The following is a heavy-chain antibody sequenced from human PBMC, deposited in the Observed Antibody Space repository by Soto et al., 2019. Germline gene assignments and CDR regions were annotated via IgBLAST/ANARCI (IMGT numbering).Heavy chain of an antibody. Sequence: ASVKVSCKASGYTFTSYAMHWVRQAPGQRLEWMGWINAGNGNTKYSQKFQGRFTISRDNSKNTLYLQMNSLRAEDTAVYYCARGHDFWSGYYYPYGMDVWGQGTTVTVSS. J-gene: IGHJ6*02. CDR2: INAGNGNT. V-gene: IGHV1-3*01. D-gene: IGHD3-3*01. CDR3: ARGHDFWSGYYYPYGMDV. CDR1: GYTFTSYA.